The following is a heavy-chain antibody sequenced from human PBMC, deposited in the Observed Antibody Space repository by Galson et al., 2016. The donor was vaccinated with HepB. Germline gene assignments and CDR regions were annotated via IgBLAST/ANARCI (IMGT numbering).Heavy chain of an antibody. CDR1: GGSVNSASYY. CDR2: VSNTGST. D-gene: IGHD3-16*02. V-gene: IGHV4-61*01. CDR3: ARATKEYIWGTHRPWYFDL. Sequence: SETLSLTCTVSGGSVNSASYYWAWIRQPPGKELEFIGYVSNTGSTTYNPSLKSRPTISIDTSKKQFSLSLRSVTAADTGAYFCARATKEYIWGTHRPWYFDLWGQGTLVTVSS. J-gene: IGHJ4*02.